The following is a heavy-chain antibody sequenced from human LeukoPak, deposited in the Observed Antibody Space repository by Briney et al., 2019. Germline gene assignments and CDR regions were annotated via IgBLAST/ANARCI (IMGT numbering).Heavy chain of an antibody. V-gene: IGHV4-59*01. J-gene: IGHJ3*02. CDR2: IQYSGST. CDR1: GGSISSYY. D-gene: IGHD6-19*01. CDR3: ARGSSGWYLDAFDI. Sequence: PSETLSLTCTVSGGSISSYYWSWIRQPPGKGLEWIGYIQYSGSTNYNPSLKSRVTISVDTSKNQFSLKLSSVTAADTAVYYCARGSSGWYLDAFDIWGQGTMVTVSS.